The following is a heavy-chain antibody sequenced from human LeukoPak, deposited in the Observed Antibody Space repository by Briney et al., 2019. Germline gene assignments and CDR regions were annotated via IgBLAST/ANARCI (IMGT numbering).Heavy chain of an antibody. CDR2: IVVGSGNT. CDR3: ARGGSSGPRVNQIDY. D-gene: IGHD6-19*01. V-gene: IGHV1-58*01. Sequence: GASVKVSCKASGFTFTSSAVQWVRQARGQRLEWIGWIVVGSGNTNYAQKFQERVTITRDMSTSTAYMELSRLRSDDTAVYYCARGGSSGPRVNQIDYWGQGTLVTVSS. CDR1: GFTFTSSA. J-gene: IGHJ4*02.